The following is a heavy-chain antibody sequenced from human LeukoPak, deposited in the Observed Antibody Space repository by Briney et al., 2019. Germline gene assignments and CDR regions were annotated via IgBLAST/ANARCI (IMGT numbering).Heavy chain of an antibody. CDR2: IGNKVNTYTA. CDR1: GFTFSDHY. J-gene: IGHJ4*02. V-gene: IGHV3-72*01. D-gene: IGHD1-14*01. CDR3: ARGRFNFDY. Sequence: PGGSLRLSCAASGFTFSDHYMDWVRQAPGKGLAWVGRIGNKVNTYTAEYAASVKGRFTISRDDSKNSLYLQMNSLKTEDTAVYYCARGRFNFDYWGQGTLVTVSS.